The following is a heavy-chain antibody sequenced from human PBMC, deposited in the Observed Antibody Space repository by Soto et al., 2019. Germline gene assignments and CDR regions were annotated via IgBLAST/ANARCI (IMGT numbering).Heavy chain of an antibody. Sequence: PGESLKISCKGSGYSFTSYWISWVRQMPGKGLEWLGRIDPSDSYTNYSPSFQGHVTISADKSISTAYLQWSSLKASDTAMYYCAILGKLSTVIIDYYYYGMDVWGQGTTVTVSS. CDR2: IDPSDSYT. D-gene: IGHD4-4*01. V-gene: IGHV5-10-1*01. CDR1: GYSFTSYW. J-gene: IGHJ6*02. CDR3: AILGKLSTVIIDYYYYGMDV.